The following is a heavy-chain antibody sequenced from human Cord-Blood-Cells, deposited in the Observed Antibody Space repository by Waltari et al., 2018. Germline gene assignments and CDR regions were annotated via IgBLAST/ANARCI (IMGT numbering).Heavy chain of an antibody. CDR2: IYSLGPT. V-gene: IGHV4-39*02. D-gene: IGHD6-25*01. J-gene: IGHJ3*02. CDR3: AREGRVSRRGFDI. Sequence: QLQVQESGPGLVKPSETLSLTCTVSGGSISGSTFYWAWIRQSPGRGLEWVGSIYSLGPTYSTPSLKGRVTTSVDTSKNQVARKLTSLTAADTGVYYCAREGRVSRRGFDIWGQGTMVTVSS. CDR1: GGSISGSTFY.